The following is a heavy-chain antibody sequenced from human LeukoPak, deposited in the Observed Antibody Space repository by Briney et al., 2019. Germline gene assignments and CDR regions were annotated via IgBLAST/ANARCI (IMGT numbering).Heavy chain of an antibody. CDR3: ARSVDFDY. CDR1: GFTFRSYS. Sequence: GGSLRLSCAASGFTFRSYSMNWVRQAPGKGLEWVSYITGSSSTIYYADSVKGRFTISRDNAKNSLYLQMNSLRDEDTAVYCCARSVDFDYWGQGTLVTVSS. J-gene: IGHJ4*02. V-gene: IGHV3-48*02. CDR2: ITGSSSTI.